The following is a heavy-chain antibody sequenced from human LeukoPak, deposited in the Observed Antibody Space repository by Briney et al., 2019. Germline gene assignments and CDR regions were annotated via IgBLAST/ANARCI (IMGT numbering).Heavy chain of an antibody. CDR2: INSDETSS. J-gene: IGHJ6*03. CDR1: GFTFSIYW. Sequence: GGSLRLSCEASGFTFSIYWMHWVRQVPGQGLVWVSQINSDETSSTYADSVKGRFTISRDNAKNTLYLQMNSLRAEDTAVYYCARGPVYYYYMDVWGKGTTVNVSS. V-gene: IGHV3-74*01. CDR3: ARGPVYYYYMDV.